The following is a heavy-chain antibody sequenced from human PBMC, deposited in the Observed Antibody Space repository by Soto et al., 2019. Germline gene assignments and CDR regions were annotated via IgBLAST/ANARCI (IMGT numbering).Heavy chain of an antibody. D-gene: IGHD3-3*01. Sequence: GGSLILSCAASGFTFSSYAMSWVRQAPGKGLEWVSAISGSGGSTYYADSVKGRFTISRDNSKNTLYLQMNSLRAEDTAVYYCAKGPYYDFWCGNNWFDPWGQGTLVTVSS. J-gene: IGHJ5*02. CDR2: ISGSGGST. V-gene: IGHV3-23*01. CDR1: GFTFSSYA. CDR3: AKGPYYDFWCGNNWFDP.